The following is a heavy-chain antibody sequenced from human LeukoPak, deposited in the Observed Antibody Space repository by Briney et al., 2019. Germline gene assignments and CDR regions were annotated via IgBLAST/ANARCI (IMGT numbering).Heavy chain of an antibody. V-gene: IGHV3-21*01. CDR1: GVTSSDYS. J-gene: IGHJ4*02. D-gene: IGHD3-22*01. CDR2: INVRGTHI. CDR3: ARGYDSSGYSPGALDD. Sequence: GGSLRISCAVSGVTSSDYSMNWVRQAPGKGLEWVSSINVRGTHIYYADSVKGRFTISRDNTNNSLYLQMNSLRAEDTAVYYCARGYDSSGYSPGALDDWGQGNVVTVSS.